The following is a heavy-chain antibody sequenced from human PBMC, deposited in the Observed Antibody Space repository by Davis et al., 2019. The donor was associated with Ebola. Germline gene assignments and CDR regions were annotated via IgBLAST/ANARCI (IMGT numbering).Heavy chain of an antibody. CDR1: GFTFTTYS. D-gene: IGHD3-22*01. CDR3: AREEIVVVIRGDYYYYGMDV. Sequence: GESLKISCVASGFTFTTYSMSWVRQAPGKALEWVSSISSDSDYIYYADSAKGRFTISRDNAKNSLFLQMDSLRAEDTAVYYCAREEIVVVIRGDYYYYGMDVWGQGTTVTVSS. J-gene: IGHJ6*02. CDR2: ISSDSDYI. V-gene: IGHV3-21*01.